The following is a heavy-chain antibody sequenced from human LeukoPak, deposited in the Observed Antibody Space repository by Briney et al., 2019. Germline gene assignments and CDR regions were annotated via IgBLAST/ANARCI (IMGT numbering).Heavy chain of an antibody. CDR3: ARNYYDSSGYYYDGDY. CDR1: GFTFSSYG. Sequence: GRSLRLSCAASGFTFSSYGMHWVRQAPGKGLEWVSAISGSGGSTYYADSVKGRFTISRDNSKNTLYLQMNSLRAEDTAVYYCARNYYDSSGYYYDGDYWGQGTLVTVSS. V-gene: IGHV3-23*01. D-gene: IGHD3-22*01. CDR2: ISGSGGST. J-gene: IGHJ4*02.